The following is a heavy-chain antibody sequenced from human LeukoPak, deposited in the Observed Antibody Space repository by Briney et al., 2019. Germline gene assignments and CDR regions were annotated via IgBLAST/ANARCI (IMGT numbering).Heavy chain of an antibody. J-gene: IGHJ4*02. CDR1: GFTFSSYG. CDR3: AKDSTTALDY. D-gene: IGHD2/OR15-2a*01. CDR2: ISYDGSNK. V-gene: IGHV3-30*18. Sequence: GGSLRLSCAASGFTFSSYGMHWVRQAPGKGLEWVAVISYDGSNKYYADSVKGRFTISRDNSKKTLYLQMNSLRAEDTAVYYCAKDSTTALDYWGQGTLVTVSS.